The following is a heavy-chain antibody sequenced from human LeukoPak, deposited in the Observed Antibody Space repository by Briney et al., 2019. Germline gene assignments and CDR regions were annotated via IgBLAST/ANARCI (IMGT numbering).Heavy chain of an antibody. J-gene: IGHJ5*02. V-gene: IGHV3-21*01. CDR3: ARGAGECSGGSCYVINWFDP. CDR1: GFTFSSYS. CDR2: ISSSSSYI. D-gene: IGHD2-15*01. Sequence: GGSLRLSCAASGFTFSSYSMNWVRQAPGKGLEWVSSISSSSSYIYYADSVKGRFTISRDSAKNSLYLQMNSLRAEDTAVYYCARGAGECSGGSCYVINWFDPWGQGTLVTVSS.